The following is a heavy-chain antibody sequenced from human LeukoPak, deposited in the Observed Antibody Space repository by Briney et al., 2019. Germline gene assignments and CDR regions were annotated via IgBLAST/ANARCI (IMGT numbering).Heavy chain of an antibody. CDR3: ARNPAALAMDV. CDR2: IYHSGST. V-gene: IGHV4-38-2*02. J-gene: IGHJ6*03. Sequence: SETLSLTCTVSGYSINSGYYWGWIRQPPGKGLEWIGIIYHSGSTYYNPSLKSRVIISVDTSKNQFSLKLSSVTAADTAVYYCARNPAALAMDVWGKGTTVTVSS. CDR1: GYSINSGYY. D-gene: IGHD6-13*01.